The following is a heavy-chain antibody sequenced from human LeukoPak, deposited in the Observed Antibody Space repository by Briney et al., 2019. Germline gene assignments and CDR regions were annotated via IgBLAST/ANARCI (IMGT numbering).Heavy chain of an antibody. J-gene: IGHJ3*02. D-gene: IGHD5-12*01. Sequence: GGSLRLSCAASGFTFDDYVMHWVRQAPGKGLEWVSGISWNSGSIGYADSVKGRFTISRDNAKNSLYLQMNSLRAEDTALYYCAKDIVATMGESSPLAFDIWGQGTMVTVSS. CDR1: GFTFDDYV. CDR3: AKDIVATMGESSPLAFDI. V-gene: IGHV3-9*01. CDR2: ISWNSGSI.